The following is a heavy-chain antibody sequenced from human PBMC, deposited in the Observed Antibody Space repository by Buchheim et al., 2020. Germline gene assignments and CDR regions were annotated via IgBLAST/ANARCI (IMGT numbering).Heavy chain of an antibody. D-gene: IGHD5-18*01. J-gene: IGHJ5*02. CDR3: ARDSVDTAMVSWFDP. CDR2: INPSGGST. Sequence: QVQLVQSGAEVKKPGASVKVSCKASEYTFTSYYMHWVRQAPGQGLEWMGIINPSGGSTSYARKFQGRVTMTRDTSTSTVYMELSSLRSEDTAVYYCARDSVDTAMVSWFDPWGQGTL. CDR1: EYTFTSYY. V-gene: IGHV1-46*01.